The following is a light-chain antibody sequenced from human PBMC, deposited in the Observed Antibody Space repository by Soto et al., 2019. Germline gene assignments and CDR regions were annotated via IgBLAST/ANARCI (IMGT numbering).Light chain of an antibody. J-gene: IGKJ1*01. CDR1: QDISYY. CDR2: AAS. CDR3: QKYHSAPRT. V-gene: IGKV1-27*01. Sequence: DIQMTQSPSSLSASVGDRVTITCRANQDISYYLDWYQQKQGKVPKLLIYAASTLQSGVPSRFSGSGSGTDFTLTISSLQPEDIATYYCQKYHSAPRTFGQGTKVDIK.